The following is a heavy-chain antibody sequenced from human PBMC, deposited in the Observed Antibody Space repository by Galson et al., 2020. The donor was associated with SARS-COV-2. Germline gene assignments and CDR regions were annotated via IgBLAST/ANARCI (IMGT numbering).Heavy chain of an antibody. CDR2: ISSSGSTI. Sequence: GGSLRLSCAAPGFTFSSYEMNWVRQAPGKGLEWVSYISSSGSTIYYADSVKGRFTISRDNAKNSLYLQMNSLRAEDTAVYYCASTVAIAAAGYGMDVWGQGTTVTVSS. V-gene: IGHV3-48*03. CDR1: GFTFSSYE. CDR3: ASTVAIAAAGYGMDV. D-gene: IGHD6-13*01. J-gene: IGHJ6*02.